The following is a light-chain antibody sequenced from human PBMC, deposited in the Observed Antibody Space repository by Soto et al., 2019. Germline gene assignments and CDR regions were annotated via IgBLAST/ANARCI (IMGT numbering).Light chain of an antibody. Sequence: QPVLTQPASVSGSPGQSITISCTGTSSDVGGYNYVSWYQQHPGKAPKLMIYEVSNRPSGVSNRFSGFKSANTAYLTISGVQPEDEADYHCSSYTTIKTVVFGGGTKLTVL. J-gene: IGLJ2*01. V-gene: IGLV2-14*01. CDR3: SSYTTIKTVV. CDR2: EVS. CDR1: SSDVGGYNY.